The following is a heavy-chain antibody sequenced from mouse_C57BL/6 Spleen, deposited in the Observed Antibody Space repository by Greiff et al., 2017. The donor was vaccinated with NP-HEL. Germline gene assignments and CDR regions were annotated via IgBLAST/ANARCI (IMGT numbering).Heavy chain of an antibody. D-gene: IGHD1-1*01. CDR1: GYAFSSSW. J-gene: IGHJ4*01. Sequence: QVQLQQSGPELVKPGASVKISCKASGYAFSSSWLNWVKQRPGKGLEWIGRIYPGDGDTNYNGKFKGKATLTADKSSSTAYMQLSSLTSEDSAVYFCAYYGSYYYAMDYWGQGTSVTVSS. CDR3: AYYGSYYYAMDY. V-gene: IGHV1-82*01. CDR2: IYPGDGDT.